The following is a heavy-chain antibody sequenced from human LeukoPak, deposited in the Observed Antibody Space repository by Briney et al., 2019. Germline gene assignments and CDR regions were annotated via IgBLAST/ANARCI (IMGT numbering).Heavy chain of an antibody. Sequence: ASMKVSCKASGHTFTAYYIHWVRLAPGQGLEWMGWIDPNSGDTKYVEKFQGRVTMTRDTSFSTAYMALSSLRSDDTAMYYCARAMNSWFLLDLDYWGQGNLVTVSS. CDR1: GHTFTAYY. CDR2: IDPNSGDT. V-gene: IGHV1-2*02. D-gene: IGHD3-22*01. J-gene: IGHJ4*02. CDR3: ARAMNSWFLLDLDY.